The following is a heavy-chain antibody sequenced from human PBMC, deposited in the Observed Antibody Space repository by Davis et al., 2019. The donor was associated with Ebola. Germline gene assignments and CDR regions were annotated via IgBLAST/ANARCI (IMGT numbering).Heavy chain of an antibody. Sequence: PGGSLRLSCAASGFTFSGHWMGWVRQAPGRGLEWVAVTSYDGSRKYYADSVKGRFTISRDNSKNTLYLQMESLRREDTGIYYCARDLYIDNYYDAFDMWGQGTMVIVSS. CDR1: GFTFSGHW. J-gene: IGHJ3*02. V-gene: IGHV3-30*03. CDR3: ARDLYIDNYYDAFDM. D-gene: IGHD3-9*01. CDR2: TSYDGSRK.